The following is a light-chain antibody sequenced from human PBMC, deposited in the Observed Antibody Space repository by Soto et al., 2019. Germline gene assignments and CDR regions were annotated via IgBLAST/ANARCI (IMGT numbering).Light chain of an antibody. CDR2: WAS. CDR3: QQYYGNPYT. J-gene: IGKJ2*01. Sequence: DIVMTQSPDSLAVSLGERATIHCKSSQTIFYNSNYLAWYQQKPGQPPKLLIYWASTRESGVPDRFSGSGSGTDFTLPISSLQAEDVAVYYCQQYYGNPYTFGQGTKLEIK. CDR1: QTIFYNSNY. V-gene: IGKV4-1*01.